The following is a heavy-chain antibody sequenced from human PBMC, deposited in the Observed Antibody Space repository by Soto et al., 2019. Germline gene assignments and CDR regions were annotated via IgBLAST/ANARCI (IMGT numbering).Heavy chain of an antibody. Sequence: SETLSLTCTVSGGSISSGGYYWSWIRQHPGKGLEWIGYIYYSGSTYYNPSLKSRVTISVDTSKNQFSLKLSPVTAADTAVYYCARSSGYDYVPLFDYCGQGTLVTVSS. CDR2: IYYSGST. V-gene: IGHV4-31*03. CDR1: GGSISSGGYY. CDR3: ARSSGYDYVPLFDY. D-gene: IGHD5-12*01. J-gene: IGHJ4*02.